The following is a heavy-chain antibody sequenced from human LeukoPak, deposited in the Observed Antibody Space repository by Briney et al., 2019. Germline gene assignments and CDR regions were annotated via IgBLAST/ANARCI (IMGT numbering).Heavy chain of an antibody. Sequence: SVKVSCKASGYTFTSYGISWVRQAPGQGLEWMGGIIPIFGTANYAQKFQGRVTITADESTSTAYMELSSLRSEDTAVYYCARRTGMTLAGWLRVLDLWGQGTLVTVSS. V-gene: IGHV1-69*13. CDR1: GYTFTSYG. D-gene: IGHD6-19*01. CDR2: IIPIFGTA. J-gene: IGHJ5*02. CDR3: ARRTGMTLAGWLRVLDL.